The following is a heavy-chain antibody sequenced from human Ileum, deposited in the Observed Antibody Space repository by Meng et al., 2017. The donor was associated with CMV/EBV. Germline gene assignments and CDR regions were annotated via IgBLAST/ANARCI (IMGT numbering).Heavy chain of an antibody. D-gene: IGHD2-15*01. CDR1: GYTFTTYY. CDR3: ARAGWTQNAFDI. CDR2: INPSIGST. V-gene: IGHV1-46*01. J-gene: IGHJ3*02. Sequence: ASVKVSCKASGYTFTTYYMHWVRQAPGQGLEWMGIINPSIGSTTYAQKFQGRVTMTRDTSTTTVYMELSSLSSEDTAVYYCARAGWTQNAFDIWGQGTMVTVSS.